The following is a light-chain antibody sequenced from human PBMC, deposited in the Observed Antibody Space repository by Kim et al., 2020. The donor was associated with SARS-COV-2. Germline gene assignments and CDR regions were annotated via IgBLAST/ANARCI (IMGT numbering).Light chain of an antibody. CDR3: QQRSNWPPSLT. CDR1: QSVSSY. V-gene: IGKV3-11*01. J-gene: IGKJ4*01. CDR2: DAS. Sequence: PGERATLSCRASQSVSSYLAWYQQKPGQAPRLLIYDASNRATGIPARFSGSGSGTDFTLTISSLEPEDFAVYYCQQRSNWPPSLTFGGGTKV.